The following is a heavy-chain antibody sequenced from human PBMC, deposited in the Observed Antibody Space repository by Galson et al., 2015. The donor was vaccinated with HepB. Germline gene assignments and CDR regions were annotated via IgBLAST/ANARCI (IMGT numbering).Heavy chain of an antibody. CDR3: ARGGPGSTYGPTAGAFDY. CDR2: IYSGGRT. V-gene: IGHV3-66*01. J-gene: IGHJ4*02. D-gene: IGHD3-10*01. CDR1: GFTVSSNY. Sequence: SLRLSCAASGFTVSSNYMSWVRQAPGKGLEWVSVIYSGGRTYYGNSVKGRFTISRDNNKNTLYLQMDSLTVEDTAVYFCARGGPGSTYGPTAGAFDYWGQGTLVAVSS.